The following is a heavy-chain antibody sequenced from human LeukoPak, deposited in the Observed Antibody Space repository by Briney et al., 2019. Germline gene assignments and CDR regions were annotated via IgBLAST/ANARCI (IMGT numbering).Heavy chain of an antibody. D-gene: IGHD2-15*01. CDR2: IKSKTDGGTT. CDR1: GFTFSNAW. CDR3: TTPGYCSGGSCYIDP. V-gene: IGHV3-15*01. J-gene: IGHJ5*02. Sequence: PGASLRLSCAASGFTFSNAWMSWVRPAPGKGLEWVGRIKSKTDGGTTDYAAPVKGRFTISRDDSKNTLYLQMNSLKTEDTAVYYCTTPGYCSGGSCYIDPWGQGTLVTVSS.